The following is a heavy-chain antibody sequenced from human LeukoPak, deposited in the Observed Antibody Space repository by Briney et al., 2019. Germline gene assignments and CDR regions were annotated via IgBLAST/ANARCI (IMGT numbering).Heavy chain of an antibody. V-gene: IGHV4-4*02. D-gene: IGHD4-17*01. Sequence: PSETLSLTCAVSGGSISSSNWWSWVRQPPGKGLGWIGEIDHSGSTNYNPSLKSLVTISVDKSKNQFSLKLSSVTAADTAVYYCARSDTTVTGLDPWGQGTLVSVSS. J-gene: IGHJ5*02. CDR2: IDHSGST. CDR1: GGSISSSNW. CDR3: ARSDTTVTGLDP.